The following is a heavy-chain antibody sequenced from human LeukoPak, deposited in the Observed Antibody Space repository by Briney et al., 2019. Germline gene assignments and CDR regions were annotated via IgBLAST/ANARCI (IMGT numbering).Heavy chain of an antibody. D-gene: IGHD3-10*01. CDR2: MNPKSAHT. CDR1: GYTFTSYD. J-gene: IGHJ5*02. V-gene: IGHV1-8*01. Sequence: ASVKVSCKASGYTFTSYDIHWVRQASGHGLEWMGWMNPKSAHTGLAQRFQGRVTLTRNTSISTAYMELSSLTSEDTAMYYCTRGPSYHSKWVGGMWFDPWGQGTLVSVSS. CDR3: TRGPSYHSKWVGGMWFDP.